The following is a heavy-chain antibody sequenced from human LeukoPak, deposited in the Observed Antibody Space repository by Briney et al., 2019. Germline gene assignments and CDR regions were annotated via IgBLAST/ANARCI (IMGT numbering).Heavy chain of an antibody. CDR3: ARDKAYCGGDCYGGQAFDI. D-gene: IGHD2-21*02. CDR2: ISSSSSYI. J-gene: IGHJ3*02. V-gene: IGHV3-21*01. CDR1: GFTFKSFS. Sequence: GGSLRLSCGGSGFTFKSFSMHWVRQAPGKGLEWISSISSSSSYIYYADSVKGRFTISRDNAKNSLYLQMNSLRAEDTAVYYCARDKAYCGGDCYGGQAFDIWGQGTMVTVSS.